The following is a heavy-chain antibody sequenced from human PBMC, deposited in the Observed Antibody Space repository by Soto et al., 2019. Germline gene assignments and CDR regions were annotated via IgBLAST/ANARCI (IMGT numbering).Heavy chain of an antibody. Sequence: SETLSLTCTVSGDSINSSDYYRSWIRQPPGKGLEWIGYIFYRGGTYYNPSLESRVTMSVDTSKNEFSLKLSSVAAADTAVYYCARHSPPFFYGSGPCDVWGQGTTVTVSS. CDR1: GDSINSSDYY. D-gene: IGHD3-10*01. CDR3: ARHSPPFFYGSGPCDV. CDR2: IFYRGGT. V-gene: IGHV4-30-4*01. J-gene: IGHJ6*02.